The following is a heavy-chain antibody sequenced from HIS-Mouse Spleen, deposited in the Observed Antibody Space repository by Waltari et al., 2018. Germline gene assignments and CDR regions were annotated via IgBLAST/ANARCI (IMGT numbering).Heavy chain of an antibody. CDR2: LNPNSGGT. Sequence: QVQLVQSGAEVKKPGASVKVSCKASGYTFTGYYMHWVRQAPGQGLEWMGWLNPNSGGTNYAQKFQGRVTMTRETSISTAYMELSRLRSDDTAVYYCAREPLRDGYNSYYYYGMDVWGQGTTVTVSS. V-gene: IGHV1-2*02. J-gene: IGHJ6*02. CDR1: GYTFTGYY. D-gene: IGHD5-12*01. CDR3: AREPLRDGYNSYYYYGMDV.